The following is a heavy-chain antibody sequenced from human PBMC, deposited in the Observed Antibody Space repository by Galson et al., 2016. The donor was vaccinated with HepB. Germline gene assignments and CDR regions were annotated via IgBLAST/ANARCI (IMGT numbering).Heavy chain of an antibody. CDR1: GFTFSSYA. Sequence: SLRLSCAASGFTFSSYAIRWVRQAPGKGLEWVAVISYDGTNKYYADSVKGRFTISRDNSKNSLYLQMNSLRPEDTAVCYCAKEGHHDFWSGYYNWFAPWGQGTLVTVSS. D-gene: IGHD3-3*01. CDR2: ISYDGTNK. CDR3: AKEGHHDFWSGYYNWFAP. V-gene: IGHV3-30-3*01. J-gene: IGHJ5*02.